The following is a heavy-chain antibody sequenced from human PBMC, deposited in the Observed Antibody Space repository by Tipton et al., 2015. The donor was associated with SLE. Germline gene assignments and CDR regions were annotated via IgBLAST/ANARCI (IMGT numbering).Heavy chain of an antibody. CDR3: AKDRYSSNWYVFHGMDV. Sequence: SLRLSCEVSGFTFSTSPMAWVRQAPGKGLEWVSRIGGSGDGAHYADSVRGRFTISRDNAKNSLYLQMNSLRIEDTALYYCAKDRYSSNWYVFHGMDVWGQGTTVTVSS. V-gene: IGHV3-23*01. CDR2: IGGSGDGA. J-gene: IGHJ6*02. D-gene: IGHD6-13*01. CDR1: GFTFSTSP.